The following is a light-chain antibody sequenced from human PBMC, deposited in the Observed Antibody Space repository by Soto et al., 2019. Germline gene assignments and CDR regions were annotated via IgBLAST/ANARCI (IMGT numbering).Light chain of an antibody. J-gene: IGKJ1*01. CDR2: GAS. CDR3: QQYNSWPLT. Sequence: ETVMTQSPATLSLSSGERATLSCRASQSVSSNLAWYQQKPGQAPRLLIYGASTRATGIPARFSGSGSGTEFTLSISSLQSEDFAVYYCQQYNSWPLTFGQGTKVDIK. CDR1: QSVSSN. V-gene: IGKV3-15*01.